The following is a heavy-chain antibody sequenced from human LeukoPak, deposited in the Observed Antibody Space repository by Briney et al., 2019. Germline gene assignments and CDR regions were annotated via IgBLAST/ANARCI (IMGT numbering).Heavy chain of an antibody. J-gene: IGHJ4*02. D-gene: IGHD3-10*01. V-gene: IGHV3-23*01. CDR3: AKNFGQYDN. CDR2: ISGSAGST. CDR1: GFTFSNYA. Sequence: GGSLRLSCAASGFTFSNYAMSWVRQAPGKRLEWVSGISGSAGSTYYADSAKGRFTISRDNSKNTLYLQMNSLRAEDTAVYYCAKNFGQYDNWGQGTLVTVSS.